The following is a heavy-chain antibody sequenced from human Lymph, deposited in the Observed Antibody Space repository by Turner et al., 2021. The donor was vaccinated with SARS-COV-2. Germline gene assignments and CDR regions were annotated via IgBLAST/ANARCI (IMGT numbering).Heavy chain of an antibody. J-gene: IGHJ4*02. CDR2: IYHSGNT. CDR1: GGSIRSSNW. V-gene: IGHV4-4*02. D-gene: IGHD2-15*01. CDR3: ATKYCSGGSCSYFDY. Sequence: QVQLQESGPGLVKPSGSLSLTCAVSGGSIRSSNWWNWVRQPPVKVLEWIGEIYHSGNTNYNPSLKSRVTISVDKSKNQFSLNLSSVTAADTAVYYCATKYCSGGSCSYFDYWGQGTLVTVSS.